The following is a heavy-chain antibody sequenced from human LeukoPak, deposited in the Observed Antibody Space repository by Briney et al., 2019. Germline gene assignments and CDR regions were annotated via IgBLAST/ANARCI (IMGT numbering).Heavy chain of an antibody. CDR1: GFAFTSYA. CDR2: ISGSGGST. V-gene: IGHV3-23*01. J-gene: IGHJ4*02. D-gene: IGHD3-3*01. Sequence: PGGSLRLSCAASGFAFTSYAMSWVRQAPGKGLEWVSAISGSGGSTYYADSVKGRFTISRDNSKNTLYLQMNSLRAEDTAVYYCAKNGQDYDFWSGYHPIDYWGQGTLVTVSS. CDR3: AKNGQDYDFWSGYHPIDY.